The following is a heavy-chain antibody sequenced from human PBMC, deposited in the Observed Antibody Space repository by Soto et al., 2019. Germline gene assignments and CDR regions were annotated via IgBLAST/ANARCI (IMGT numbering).Heavy chain of an antibody. Sequence: SETLSLTCTVSGGSISSSSYYWGWIRQPPGKGLEWIGSIYYSGSTYYNPSLKSRVTISVDTSKNQFSLKLSSVTAADTAVYYCARSPHPLTGDLGNWYFDLWGRGTLVTVSS. CDR1: GGSISSSSYY. CDR3: ARSPHPLTGDLGNWYFDL. CDR2: IYYSGST. J-gene: IGHJ2*01. D-gene: IGHD7-27*01. V-gene: IGHV4-39*07.